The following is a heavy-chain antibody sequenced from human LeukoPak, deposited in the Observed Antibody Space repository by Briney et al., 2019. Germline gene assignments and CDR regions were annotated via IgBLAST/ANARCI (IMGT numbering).Heavy chain of an antibody. CDR2: IYYSGST. V-gene: IGHV4-59*01. Sequence: SETLSLTCTVSGASISSYYWSWIRQPPGKGLEWIGYIYYSGSTNYNPSLKSRVTISVDTSKNQFSLKLSSVTAADTAVYYCARASRIAVARVWFDPWGQGTLVTVSS. D-gene: IGHD6-19*01. CDR3: ARASRIAVARVWFDP. CDR1: GASISSYY. J-gene: IGHJ5*02.